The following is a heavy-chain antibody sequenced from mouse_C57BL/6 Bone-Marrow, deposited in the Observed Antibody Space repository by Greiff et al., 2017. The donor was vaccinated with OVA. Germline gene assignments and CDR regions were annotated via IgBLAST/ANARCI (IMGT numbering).Heavy chain of an antibody. CDR1: GYTFTSYW. CDR3: ARNGNSSQDY. CDR2: IDPSDSYT. V-gene: IGHV1-59*01. D-gene: IGHD2-1*01. Sequence: QVQLQQPGAELVRPGPSVKLSCKASGYTFTSYWMHWVKQRPGQGLEWIGVIDPSDSYTNYNQKFKGKATLTVDTSSSTAYMQLSSLTSEDSAVYYCARNGNSSQDYWGQGTTLTVSS. J-gene: IGHJ2*01.